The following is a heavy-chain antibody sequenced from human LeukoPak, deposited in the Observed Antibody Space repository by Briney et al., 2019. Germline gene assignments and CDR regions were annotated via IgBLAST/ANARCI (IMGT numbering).Heavy chain of an antibody. CDR1: GFTFSGYS. V-gene: IGHV3-48*02. CDR3: ARAAYSSSPDY. CDR2: ISPYSSTM. J-gene: IGHJ4*02. D-gene: IGHD6-13*01. Sequence: GGSLRLSCAASGFTFSGYSMTWVRHAPARGLEWVSYISPYSSTMYYADSVKDRFTISRDNAKNSLSLQMSSLRDEDTAVYYCARAAYSSSPDYWGQGSLVTVSS.